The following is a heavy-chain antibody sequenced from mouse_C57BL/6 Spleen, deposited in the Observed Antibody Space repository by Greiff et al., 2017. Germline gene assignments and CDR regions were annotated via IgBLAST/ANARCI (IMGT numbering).Heavy chain of an antibody. CDR1: GFTFSDYY. Sequence: EVKLMESEGGLVQPGSSMKLSCTASGFTFSDYYMAWVRQVPEKGLEWVANINYDGSSTYYLDSLKCRFIISGDNAKSILYLQMSSLKSEDTATYYCARDGVIVGFGVWGTGTTVTVSA. J-gene: IGHJ1*03. CDR3: ARDGVIVGFGV. D-gene: IGHD1-1*01. CDR2: INYDGSST. V-gene: IGHV5-16*01.